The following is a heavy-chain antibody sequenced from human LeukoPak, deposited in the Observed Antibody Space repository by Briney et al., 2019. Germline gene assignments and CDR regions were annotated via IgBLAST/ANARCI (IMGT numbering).Heavy chain of an antibody. D-gene: IGHD3-3*01. CDR3: ARDLYYDFWSGYPRGFDP. V-gene: IGHV4-4*07. CDR1: GGSISSYY. J-gene: IGHJ5*02. CDR2: ISTSGST. Sequence: PSETLSLTCTVSGGSISSYYWSWIRQPAGKGLEWIGRISTSGSTNYNPSLKSRVTMSVDTSKNQFSLKLSSVTAADTAVYYCARDLYYDFWSGYPRGFDPWGQGTLVTVSS.